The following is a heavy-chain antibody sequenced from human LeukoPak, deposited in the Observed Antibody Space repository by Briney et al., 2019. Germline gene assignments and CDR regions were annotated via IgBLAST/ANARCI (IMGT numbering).Heavy chain of an antibody. J-gene: IGHJ6*03. CDR1: GDSINTNIYY. Sequence: SETLSLTCTVSGDSINTNIYYWGWIRQPPGKGLEWIGHVYYGGSTYSSLSLKGRVTILLDTSNNHFSLRLSSVTAADTAVYYCARLMPGLSMDVWGKGTPVTVSS. CDR3: ARLMPGLSMDV. V-gene: IGHV4-39*07. D-gene: IGHD2-8*01. CDR2: VYYGGST.